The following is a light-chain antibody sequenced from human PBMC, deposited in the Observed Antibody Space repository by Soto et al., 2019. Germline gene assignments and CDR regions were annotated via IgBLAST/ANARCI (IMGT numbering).Light chain of an antibody. J-gene: IGKJ5*01. CDR3: QQYVSLPIT. CDR2: GAS. V-gene: IGKV3-20*01. CDR1: QSIGSSY. Sequence: EIVLTQSPGTLSLSPEERATLSCRASQSIGSSYLAWYQQKPGQAPRLLIYGASTRATGIPDRFSGSGSGTDFTLTINRVAPEDFAVYYCQQYVSLPITFGQGTRLVIK.